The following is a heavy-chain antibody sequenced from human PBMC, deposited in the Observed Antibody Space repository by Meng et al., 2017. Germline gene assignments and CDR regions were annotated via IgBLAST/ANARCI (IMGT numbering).Heavy chain of an antibody. CDR3: ARTLPPIPPGPRKYYDFWSGYLGFDP. CDR2: IFSNDEK. D-gene: IGHD3-3*01. Sequence: SGPTLVKPTETLTLTCTVSGFSLSNARMGVSWIRQPPGKALECLAHIFSNDEKSYSTSLKSRLTISKDTSKSQVVLTMTNMDPVDTATYYCARTLPPIPPGPRKYYDFWSGYLGFDPWGQGTLVTVSS. J-gene: IGHJ5*02. V-gene: IGHV2-26*01. CDR1: GFSLSNARMG.